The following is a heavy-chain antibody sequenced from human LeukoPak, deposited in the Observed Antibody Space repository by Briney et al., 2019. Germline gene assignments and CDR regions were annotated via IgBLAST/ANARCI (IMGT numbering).Heavy chain of an antibody. CDR3: ARDGRRIAAAGALRSHWFDP. V-gene: IGHV1-2*02. D-gene: IGHD6-13*01. CDR2: INPNSGGT. CDR1: GYTFTGYY. J-gene: IGHJ5*02. Sequence: GASVKVSCKASGYTFTGYYMHWVRQAPRQGLEWMGWINPNSGGTNYAQKFQGRVTMTRDTSISTAYMELSRLRSDDTAVYYCARDGRRIAAAGALRSHWFDPWGQGTLVTVSS.